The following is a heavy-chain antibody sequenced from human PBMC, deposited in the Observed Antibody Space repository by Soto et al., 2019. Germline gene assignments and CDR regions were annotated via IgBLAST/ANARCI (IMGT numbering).Heavy chain of an antibody. V-gene: IGHV3-74*01. D-gene: IGHD3-16*02. CDR1: EFKCGGHG. CDR3: ARWGSYPRKDFDY. Sequence: RVSRTAAEFKCGGHGVHWVRQEPGKGLVWVSRINSDGSSTSYADSVKGRFTISRDNAKNTLYLQMNSLRAEDTAVYYCARWGSYPRKDFDYWGQGTLVTVSS. CDR2: INSDGSST. J-gene: IGHJ4*02.